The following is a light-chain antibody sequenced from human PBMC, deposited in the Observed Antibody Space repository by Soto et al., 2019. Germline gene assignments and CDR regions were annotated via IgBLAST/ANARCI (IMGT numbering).Light chain of an antibody. Sequence: EILLTQSPGTLSLSPGEGATLSCRASQSVISSYLAWYQQKPGQAPRLLIYGASSRATGIPDRFSGSGSGTAFSLTISRLEPEDFAVYYCQQYASSPGTFGQGTKVEIK. CDR2: GAS. CDR1: QSVISSY. CDR3: QQYASSPGT. V-gene: IGKV3-20*01. J-gene: IGKJ1*01.